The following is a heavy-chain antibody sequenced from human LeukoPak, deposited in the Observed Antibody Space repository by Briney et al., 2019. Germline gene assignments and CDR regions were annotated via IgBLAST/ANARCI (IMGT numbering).Heavy chain of an antibody. Sequence: PSETLSLTCTVSGASISSYYWSWIRQPAGKGLEWIGRIYASGTTNYNPSLKSRVTMSVDTSKNQFSLNLSSVTAADTAMYYCARDDYGYTFDYWGQGTLVTVSS. CDR1: GASISSYY. V-gene: IGHV4-4*07. J-gene: IGHJ4*02. D-gene: IGHD4/OR15-4a*01. CDR2: IYASGTT. CDR3: ARDDYGYTFDY.